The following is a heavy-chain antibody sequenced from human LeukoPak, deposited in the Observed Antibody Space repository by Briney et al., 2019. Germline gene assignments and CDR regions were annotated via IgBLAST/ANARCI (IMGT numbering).Heavy chain of an antibody. Sequence: GESLRISCKGSGYSFTSYWISWVRQMPGKGLEWMGRIDPSDSYTNYNPSFQGHVTISADKSISTAYLQWSSLKASDTAMYYCARYYSYDSSGYYFYYYGMDVWGQGTTVTVSS. D-gene: IGHD3-22*01. V-gene: IGHV5-10-1*01. CDR2: IDPSDSYT. CDR3: ARYYSYDSSGYYFYYYGMDV. CDR1: GYSFTSYW. J-gene: IGHJ6*02.